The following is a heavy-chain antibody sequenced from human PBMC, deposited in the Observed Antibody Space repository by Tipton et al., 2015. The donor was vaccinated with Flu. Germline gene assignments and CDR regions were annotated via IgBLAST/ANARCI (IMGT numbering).Heavy chain of an antibody. CDR3: ARGPMVGTSRFDY. Sequence: GSLRLSCAASGFTFRSFEMNWVRQGPGKGLEWISYITSSGSSRFHADSVKGRFTISRDNAKDSLYLQMNSLRVEDTAVYYCARGPMVGTSRFDYWGQGTLVTVSS. CDR1: GFTFRSFE. D-gene: IGHD4/OR15-4a*01. CDR2: ITSSGSSR. V-gene: IGHV3-48*03. J-gene: IGHJ4*02.